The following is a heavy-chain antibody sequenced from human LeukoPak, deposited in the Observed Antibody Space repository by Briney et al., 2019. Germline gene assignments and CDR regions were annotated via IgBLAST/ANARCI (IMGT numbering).Heavy chain of an antibody. J-gene: IGHJ4*02. CDR1: GFTFSSYS. CDR3: ARAARKYYYDSSGYYYFDY. Sequence: SGGSLRLSCAASGFTFSSYSMNWVRQAPGKGLEWVSSISSSSCYIYYADSVKGRFTISRDNAKNSLYLQMNSLRAEDTAVYYCARAARKYYYDSSGYYYFDYWGQGTLVTVSS. CDR2: ISSSSCYI. D-gene: IGHD3-22*01. V-gene: IGHV3-21*01.